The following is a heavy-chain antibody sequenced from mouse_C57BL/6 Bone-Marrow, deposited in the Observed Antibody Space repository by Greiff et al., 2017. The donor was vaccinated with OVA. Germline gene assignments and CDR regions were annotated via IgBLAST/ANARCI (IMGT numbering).Heavy chain of an antibody. D-gene: IGHD3-2*02. CDR3: ARDSSGYGGFAY. CDR2: INPYNGGT. CDR1: GYTFTDYY. Sequence: EVQLQQSGPVLVKPGASVKMSCKASGYTFTDYYMNWVKQSHGKSLEWIGFINPYNGGTSYNQKFKGKATLTVDKSSSTAYMELNSLTSEDSAVYYCARDSSGYGGFAYWGQGPLVTVSA. V-gene: IGHV1-19*01. J-gene: IGHJ3*01.